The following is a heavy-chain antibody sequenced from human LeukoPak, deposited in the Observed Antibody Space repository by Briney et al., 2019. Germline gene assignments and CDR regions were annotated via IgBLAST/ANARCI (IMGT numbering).Heavy chain of an antibody. V-gene: IGHV4-34*01. CDR3: ARGGGPGLVDY. J-gene: IGHJ4*02. Sequence: PSETPSLTCAVYGGSFSGYYWSWIRQPPGKGLEWIGEINHSGSTNYNPSLKSRVTISVDTSKNQFSLKLSSVTAADTAVYYCARGGGPGLVDYWGQGTLVTVSS. CDR2: INHSGST. D-gene: IGHD3-10*01. CDR1: GGSFSGYY.